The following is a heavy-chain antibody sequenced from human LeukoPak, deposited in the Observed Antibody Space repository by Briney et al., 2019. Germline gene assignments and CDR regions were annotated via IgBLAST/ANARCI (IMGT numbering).Heavy chain of an antibody. CDR3: AGANFLYCSSSTCLFDY. V-gene: IGHV1-2*02. J-gene: IGHJ4*02. CDR2: INPDDGDT. D-gene: IGHD2-2*01. CDR1: GYTFTDYY. Sequence: ASVKVSCKASGYTFTDYYMHWVRQAPGQGFEWMGWINPDDGDTNYAQKFQGRVTMTRDTSISTAHMEVSRLRSDDTAVYYCAGANFLYCSSSTCLFDYWGQGTLVTVSS.